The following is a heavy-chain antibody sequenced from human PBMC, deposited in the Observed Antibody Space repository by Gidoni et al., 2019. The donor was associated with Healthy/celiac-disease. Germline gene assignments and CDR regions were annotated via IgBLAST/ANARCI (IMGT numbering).Heavy chain of an antibody. CDR1: GFTFSSYA. CDR3: AKDYDFWSGYQDY. J-gene: IGHJ4*02. CDR2: ISGSVGST. Sequence: EVQLLESGGGLVQPGGSLRLSCAASGFTFSSYAMSWVRQDPGKGLEVVSAISGSVGSTYYADSVKGRFTISRDNSKNTLYLQMNSLRAEDTAVYYCAKDYDFWSGYQDYWGQGTLVTVSS. D-gene: IGHD3-3*01. V-gene: IGHV3-23*01.